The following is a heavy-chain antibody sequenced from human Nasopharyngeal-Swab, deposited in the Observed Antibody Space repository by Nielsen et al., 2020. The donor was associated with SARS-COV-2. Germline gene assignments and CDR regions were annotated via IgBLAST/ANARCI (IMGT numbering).Heavy chain of an antibody. CDR3: AKEGGEAAAGTALYYYGMDV. J-gene: IGHJ6*02. CDR2: ISGSGGST. V-gene: IGHV3-23*01. CDR1: GFTFSSYA. Sequence: GESLKISCAASGFTFSSYAMSWVRQAPGKGLEWVSAISGSGGSTYYADSVKGRFTISRDNSKNTLYLQMNSLRAEDTAVYYCAKEGGEAAAGTALYYYGMDVWGQGTTVTVSS. D-gene: IGHD6-13*01.